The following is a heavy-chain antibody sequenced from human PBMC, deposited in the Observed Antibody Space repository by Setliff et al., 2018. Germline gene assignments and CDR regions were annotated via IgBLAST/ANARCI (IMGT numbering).Heavy chain of an antibody. Sequence: PSETLSLTCTVSGGSISSSSYYWGWIRRPPGKGLEWIGSVYHRGSTYYNPSLKSRVTMSIDTSKNQFSLKLNSVTAADMAVYYCAREQWLDPPGYYYMDVWAKGTTVTVSS. V-gene: IGHV4-39*07. CDR1: GGSISSSSYY. CDR3: AREQWLDPPGYYYMDV. D-gene: IGHD6-19*01. J-gene: IGHJ6*03. CDR2: VYHRGST.